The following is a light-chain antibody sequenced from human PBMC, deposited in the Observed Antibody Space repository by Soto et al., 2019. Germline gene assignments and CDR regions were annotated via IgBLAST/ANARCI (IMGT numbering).Light chain of an antibody. CDR1: QSISSY. CDR2: DAS. J-gene: IGKJ3*01. V-gene: IGKV3-11*01. CDR3: QQRVHWPPIT. Sequence: EVVLTQSPATLSLSPGERATLSCRASQSISSYLAWYQQKPGQAPRLLIYDASNRATGIPPRFSGSGSGTDFTITISSLQPEDFAIYYCQQRVHWPPITFGAGTRVDIK.